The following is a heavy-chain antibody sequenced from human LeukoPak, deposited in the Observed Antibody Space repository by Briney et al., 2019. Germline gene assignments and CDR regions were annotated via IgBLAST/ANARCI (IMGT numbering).Heavy chain of an antibody. CDR3: ARVPAAYYYDSSGSQFDY. CDR2: IYYSGST. D-gene: IGHD3-22*01. CDR1: GGSISSSSHY. V-gene: IGHV4-39*07. J-gene: IGHJ4*02. Sequence: SETLSLTCTVSGGSISSSSHYWGWIRQPPGKGLEWIGSIYYSGSTYYNPSLKSRVTISVDTSKNQFSLKLSSVTAADTAAYYWARVPAAYYYDSSGSQFDYWGQGTLVTVSS.